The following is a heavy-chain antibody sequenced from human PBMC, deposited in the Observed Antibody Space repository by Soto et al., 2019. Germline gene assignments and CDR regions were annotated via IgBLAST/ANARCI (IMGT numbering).Heavy chain of an antibody. J-gene: IGHJ5*02. D-gene: IGHD6-13*01. CDR2: IKSKTDGGTT. CDR1: GFTFSNAW. Sequence: EVQLVESGGGLVKPGGSLRLSCAASGFTFSNAWMSWVRQAPGKGLEWVGRIKSKTDGGTTDYAAPVKGRFTISRDDSTNTLYLQMNSLKTEDTAVYYCTTEAAAPYNWFDPWGQGTLVTVSS. V-gene: IGHV3-15*01. CDR3: TTEAAAPYNWFDP.